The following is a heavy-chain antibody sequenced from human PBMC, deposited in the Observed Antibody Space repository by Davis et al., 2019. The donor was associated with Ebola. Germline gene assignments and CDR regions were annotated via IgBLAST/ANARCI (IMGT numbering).Heavy chain of an antibody. D-gene: IGHD3-22*01. CDR2: ISGSGGST. CDR1: GFTFGSYA. Sequence: GESLKISCAASGFTFGSYAMSWVRQAPGKGLEWVSAISGSGGSTYYADSVKGRFTISRDNSKNTLYLQMNSLRAEDTAVYYCAKDLGRYYDSSGPLDYWGQGTLVTVSS. V-gene: IGHV3-23*01. CDR3: AKDLGRYYDSSGPLDY. J-gene: IGHJ4*02.